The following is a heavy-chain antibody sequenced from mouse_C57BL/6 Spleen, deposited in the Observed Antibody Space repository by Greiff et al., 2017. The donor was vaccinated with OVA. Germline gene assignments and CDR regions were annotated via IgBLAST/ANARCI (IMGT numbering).Heavy chain of an antibody. V-gene: IGHV1-69*01. CDR3: ARWPPYSNYEEGFAY. CDR2: IDPSDSYT. CDR1: GYTFTSYW. J-gene: IGHJ3*01. D-gene: IGHD2-5*01. Sequence: QVQLQQPGAELVMPGASVKLSCKASGYTFTSYWMHWVKQRPGQGLEWIGEIDPSDSYTNYNQKFKGKSTLTVDKSSSTAYMQLSSLTSEDSAVYYCARWPPYSNYEEGFAYWGQGTLVTVSA.